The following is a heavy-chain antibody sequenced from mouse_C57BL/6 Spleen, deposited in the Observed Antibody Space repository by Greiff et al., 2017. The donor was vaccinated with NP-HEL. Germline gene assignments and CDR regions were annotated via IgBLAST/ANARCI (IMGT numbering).Heavy chain of an antibody. CDR1: GFTFSDYY. CDR2: INYDGSST. D-gene: IGHD1-1*01. J-gene: IGHJ2*01. Sequence: DVQLQESEGGLVQPGSSMKLSCTASGFTFSDYYMAWVRQVPEKGLEWVANINYDGSSTYYLDSLKSRFIISRDNAKNILYLQMSSLKSEDTATYYCARVAYGSSFDYWGQGTTLTVSS. V-gene: IGHV5-16*01. CDR3: ARVAYGSSFDY.